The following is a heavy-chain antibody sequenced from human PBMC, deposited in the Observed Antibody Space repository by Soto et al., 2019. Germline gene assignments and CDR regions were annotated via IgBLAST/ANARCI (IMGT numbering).Heavy chain of an antibody. CDR2: ILVDGRT. J-gene: IGHJ3*02. V-gene: IGHV3-23*01. Sequence: EVQMLESGGGLAQPGGSLRLSCAASGFICSSYDMSWVRQAPGKGLEWVSTILVDGRTFYVDSVKGRFTISRDSPKNTVYLQMNSLTAGDTALYYCAKATATGGGAFDICGQGTMVTVSS. CDR3: AKATATGGGAFDI. CDR1: GFICSSYD. D-gene: IGHD2-8*02.